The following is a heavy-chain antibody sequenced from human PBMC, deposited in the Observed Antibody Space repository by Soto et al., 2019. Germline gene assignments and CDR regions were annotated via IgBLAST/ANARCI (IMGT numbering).Heavy chain of an antibody. CDR3: SPWGRNGWETGFF. D-gene: IGHD3-9*01. J-gene: IGHJ4*02. Sequence: QVQLVQSGAEVRKPGASVKVSCKASGYTFTDYDINWVRQAPGQGLEWVGRMNPNSGRTDYAQKLQGRVTMPRDTSISTAYMELSSLGFDDTAVYFCSPWGRNGWETGFFWGQGTLVTVSS. CDR1: GYTFTDYD. V-gene: IGHV1-8*01. CDR2: MNPNSGRT.